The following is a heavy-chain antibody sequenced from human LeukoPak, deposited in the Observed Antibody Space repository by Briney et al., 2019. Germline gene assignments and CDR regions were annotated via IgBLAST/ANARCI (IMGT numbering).Heavy chain of an antibody. Sequence: GGSLRLSCTASGFTFSSYTMNWVRQAPGKGLEWVSAIHNGGGTTSYADSVKGRFTISREDAKNYFFLQMNSLRAGDTAVYFCAALGDSIYWGQGTLVTVSS. V-gene: IGHV3-23*01. CDR1: GFTFSSYT. D-gene: IGHD1-26*01. CDR3: AALGDSIY. CDR2: IHNGGGTT. J-gene: IGHJ4*02.